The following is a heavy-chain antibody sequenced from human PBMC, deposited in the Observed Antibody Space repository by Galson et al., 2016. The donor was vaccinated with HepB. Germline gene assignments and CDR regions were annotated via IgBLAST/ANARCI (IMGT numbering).Heavy chain of an antibody. J-gene: IGHJ4*02. CDR3: ARVGVGAVAGTLDY. D-gene: IGHD6-19*01. V-gene: IGHV3-64*02. Sequence: SLRLSCAASGFTFSSHAMHWVRQAPGKGLEYVSAISSSGGSTYYADSVKGRFTISRDNSKNTLYLQMGSLRAEDMAVYYCARVGVGAVAGTLDYWGQGTLVTVSS. CDR2: ISSSGGST. CDR1: GFTFSSHA.